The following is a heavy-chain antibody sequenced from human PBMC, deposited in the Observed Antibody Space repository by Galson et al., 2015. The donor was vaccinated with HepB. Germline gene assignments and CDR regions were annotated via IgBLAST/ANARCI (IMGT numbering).Heavy chain of an antibody. CDR2: ISYDGSNK. Sequence: SLRLSCAASGFTFSSYGMHWVRQAPGKVLEWVAVISYDGSNKYYTDSVKGRFTISREVSKNTLYLEMNSLRVEDTAVYYCAKVMEGYSSSWYTSDYWGQGTLVTVSS. CDR3: AKVMEGYSSSWYTSDY. V-gene: IGHV3-30*18. D-gene: IGHD6-13*01. J-gene: IGHJ4*02. CDR1: GFTFSSYG.